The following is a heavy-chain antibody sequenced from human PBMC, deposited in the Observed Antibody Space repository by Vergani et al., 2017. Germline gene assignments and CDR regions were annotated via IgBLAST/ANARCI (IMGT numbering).Heavy chain of an antibody. D-gene: IGHD3-3*01. V-gene: IGHV3-7*01. CDR3: ARRITIFGVVVFHYYGMDV. J-gene: IGHJ6*02. Sequence: EVQLVESGGGLVQPGGSLRLSCAASGFTFSSYWMSWVRQAPGKGLEWVANIKQDGSEKYYVDSVKGRFTISRDNAKNSLYLQMNSLRAEVTAVYYCARRITIFGVVVFHYYGMDVWGQGP. CDR1: GFTFSSYW. CDR2: IKQDGSEK.